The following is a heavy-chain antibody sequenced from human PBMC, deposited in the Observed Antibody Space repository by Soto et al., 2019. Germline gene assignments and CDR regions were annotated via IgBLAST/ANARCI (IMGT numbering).Heavy chain of an antibody. J-gene: IGHJ6*02. Sequence: ASVKVSCKAPRDTFTSYYINWVRQAPGQGLEWIGVINPHGGSTVYAQKFQGRVTMTRDTSASTVYMELSSLRSEDTAVYYCAREMHYYDSSGYNYYYYGMDVWGQGTTVTVSS. CDR3: AREMHYYDSSGYNYYYYGMDV. D-gene: IGHD3-22*01. V-gene: IGHV1-46*01. CDR1: RDTFTSYY. CDR2: INPHGGST.